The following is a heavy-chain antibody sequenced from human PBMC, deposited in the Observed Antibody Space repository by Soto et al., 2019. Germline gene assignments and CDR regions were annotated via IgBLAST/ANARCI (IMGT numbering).Heavy chain of an antibody. Sequence: ASVKVSCKASGYTFTGYYMHWVRQAPGQGLEWMGWINPNSGGTNYAQKFQGWVTMTRDTSTSTAYMELSRLRSDDTAVYYCARGNPSSMYSSSWYYFDYWGQGTLVTVSS. J-gene: IGHJ4*02. D-gene: IGHD6-13*01. CDR3: ARGNPSSMYSSSWYYFDY. CDR1: GYTFTGYY. V-gene: IGHV1-2*04. CDR2: INPNSGGT.